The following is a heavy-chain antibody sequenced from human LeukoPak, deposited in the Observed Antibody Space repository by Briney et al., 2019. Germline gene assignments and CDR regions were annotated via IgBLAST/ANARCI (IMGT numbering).Heavy chain of an antibody. CDR2: ISSSSSYL. J-gene: IGHJ4*02. CDR3: ARGGWGGSGY. D-gene: IGHD3-10*01. V-gene: IGHV3-21*01. CDR1: GFTLSSYS. Sequence: TAGGSLRLCVAASGFTLSSYSINWVRQAPGKVLEVGSSISSSSSYLYYADSLKRGFTISRDNAKTSLYLQMNSLRAEDTAVYYCARGGWGGSGYWGQGTLVTVSS.